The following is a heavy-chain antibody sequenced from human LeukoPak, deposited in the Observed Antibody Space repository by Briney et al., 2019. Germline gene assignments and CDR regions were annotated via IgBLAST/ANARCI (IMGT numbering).Heavy chain of an antibody. V-gene: IGHV4-39*07. CDR3: ARGTRGSDSSFDF. CDR1: GDSSDNNGSY. Sequence: PSETLSLTCTVSGDSSDNNGSYWGCIRQPPGKGLEWIGNIYYSGSTYYNPSLKSRVTTSVDTSKKQFSLKLSSVTAADTAVYYCARGTRGSDSSFDFWGQGTLVTVSS. J-gene: IGHJ4*02. CDR2: IYYSGST. D-gene: IGHD1-1*01.